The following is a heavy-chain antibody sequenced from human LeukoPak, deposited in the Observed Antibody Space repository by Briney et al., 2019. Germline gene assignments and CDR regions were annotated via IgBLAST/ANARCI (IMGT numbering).Heavy chain of an antibody. J-gene: IGHJ4*02. V-gene: IGHV3-48*02. D-gene: IGHD2/OR15-2a*01. CDR2: ITTSSSTV. CDR3: ARRNIAWYFDY. Sequence: QSGGSLRLSCAASGFTFSTYNMNWVRQAPGKGLEWVSYITTSSSTVYYADSVKGRFTISRDNAKNPLYLQMNSLRDEDTAVYYCARRNIAWYFDYWGQGTLVTVSS. CDR1: GFTFSTYN.